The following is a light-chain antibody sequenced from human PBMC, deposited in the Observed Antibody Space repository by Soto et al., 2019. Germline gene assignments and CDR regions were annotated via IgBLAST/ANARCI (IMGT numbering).Light chain of an antibody. CDR2: GAS. V-gene: IGKV1-12*01. J-gene: IGKJ1*01. CDR1: QDIGRR. CDR3: LQDINYPWT. Sequence: DIQMTQSPSSVSASIGDRVTITCRASQDIGRRLAWFQQKPGKAPKVLIYGASNLQSGVPPRFSGSGSGTDFTLAISSLQPEDSATYYCLQDINYPWTFGQGTKVDIK.